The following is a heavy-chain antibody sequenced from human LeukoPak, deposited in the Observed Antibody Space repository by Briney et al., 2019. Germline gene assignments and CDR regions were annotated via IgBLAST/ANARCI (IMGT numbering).Heavy chain of an antibody. J-gene: IGHJ4*02. Sequence: ASVKVSCKASGYTFTSYYMHWVRQAPGQGLEWMGIINPSGGSTSYAQKFQGRVTMTRDTSTSTVYMELSSLRSEDTAVYYSARDNNPRFLEWLFPDYWGQGTLVTVSS. V-gene: IGHV1-46*01. CDR1: GYTFTSYY. D-gene: IGHD3-3*01. CDR3: ARDNNPRFLEWLFPDY. CDR2: INPSGGST.